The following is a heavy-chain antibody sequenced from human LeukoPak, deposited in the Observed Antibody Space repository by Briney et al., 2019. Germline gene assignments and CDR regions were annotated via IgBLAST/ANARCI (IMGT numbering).Heavy chain of an antibody. J-gene: IGHJ5*02. CDR3: ARAVTMVRGVAWFDP. CDR2: INHSGGT. CDR1: GGSFSGYY. D-gene: IGHD3-10*01. Sequence: PSETLSLTCAVYGGSFSGYYWSWIRQPPGKGLEWIGEINHSGGTNYNPSLKSRVTISVDTSKNQFSLKLSSVTAADTAVYYCARAVTMVRGVAWFDPWGQGTLVTVSS. V-gene: IGHV4-34*01.